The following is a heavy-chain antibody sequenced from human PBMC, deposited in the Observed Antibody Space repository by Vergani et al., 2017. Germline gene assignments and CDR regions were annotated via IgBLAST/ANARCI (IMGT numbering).Heavy chain of an antibody. V-gene: IGHV3-21*01. Sequence: EVQLVESGGGLVKPGGSLRLSCAASGFTFSSYSMNWVRQAPGKGLEWVSSISSSSSYIYYADSVKGRFTISRDNAKNSLYLQMNSLRAEETAVYYCARDALPIVPAVIFGDMGYYYYYMDVWGKGSTVTVSS. D-gene: IGHD2-2*02. J-gene: IGHJ6*03. CDR2: ISSSSSYI. CDR1: GFTFSSYS. CDR3: ARDALPIVPAVIFGDMGYYYYYMDV.